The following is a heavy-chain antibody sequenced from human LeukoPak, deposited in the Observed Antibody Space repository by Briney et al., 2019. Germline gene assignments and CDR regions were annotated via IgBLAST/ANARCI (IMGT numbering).Heavy chain of an antibody. V-gene: IGHV4-61*02. CDR3: ARKRGTLNMDV. Sequence: PSQTLSLTCTVSGGSISSGSYYWSWIRQPAGKGLEWIGRIYTSGSTNYNPSLKSRVTISVDTSKNQFSLKLSSVTAADTAVYYCARKRGTLNMDVWGKGTTVTVSS. CDR1: GGSISSGSYY. CDR2: IYTSGST. J-gene: IGHJ6*03. D-gene: IGHD7-27*01.